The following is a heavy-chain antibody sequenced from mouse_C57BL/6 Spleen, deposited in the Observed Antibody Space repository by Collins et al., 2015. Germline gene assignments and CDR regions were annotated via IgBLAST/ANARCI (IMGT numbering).Heavy chain of an antibody. Sequence: QVQLQQPGAELVKPGASVKMSCKASGYTFTSYWITWVKQRPGQGLEWIGDIYPGSGSTNYNEKFKSKATLTVDTSSSTAYMQLSSLTSEDSAAYYCAREDTVVAGAMDYWGQGTSVTVSS. CDR3: AREDTVVAGAMDY. J-gene: IGHJ4*01. CDR2: IYPGSGST. CDR1: GYTFTSYW. V-gene: IGHV1-55*01. D-gene: IGHD1-1*01.